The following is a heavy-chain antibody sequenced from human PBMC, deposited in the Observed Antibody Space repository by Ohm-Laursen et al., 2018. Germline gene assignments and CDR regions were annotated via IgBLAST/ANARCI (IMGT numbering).Heavy chain of an antibody. J-gene: IGHJ5*02. Sequence: SETLSLTCTVSGGSLRNYYWSWIRQPAGKGLEWIGRVYTSGTSNYNSSLKSRVTMSEITSMNQFSLKLSSVTAADTAVYYCARGTTPLTDNWFDPWGQGILVTVSS. V-gene: IGHV4-4*07. CDR1: GGSLRNYY. D-gene: IGHD4-17*01. CDR3: ARGTTPLTDNWFDP. CDR2: VYTSGTS.